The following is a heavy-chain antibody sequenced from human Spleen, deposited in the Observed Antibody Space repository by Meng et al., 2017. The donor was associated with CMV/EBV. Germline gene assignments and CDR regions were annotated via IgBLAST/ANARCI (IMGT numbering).Heavy chain of an antibody. CDR2: IIPIFGTA. D-gene: IGHD3-16*02. J-gene: IGHJ1*01. CDR1: FSSYA. V-gene: IGHV1-69*05. Sequence: FSSYAISWVRQAPGQGLEWMGGIIPIFGTANYAQKFQGRVTITTDESTSTAYMELRSLRSEDTAVYFCARGPKVTVGGVIIWPLEHWGQGTLVTVSS. CDR3: ARGPKVTVGGVIIWPLEH.